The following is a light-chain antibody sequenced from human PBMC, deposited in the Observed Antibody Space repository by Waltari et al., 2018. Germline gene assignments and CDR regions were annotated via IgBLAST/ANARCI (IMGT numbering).Light chain of an antibody. Sequence: DIQMTQSPSSLSASVGDKVTITCRASQGISSWLAWYQQKPGKAPKLLIYAASSLQSGVPSRFSGSGSGTEYTLTISSLQPEDFATYYCQQGYNTPWTFGQGTKVEIK. CDR3: QQGYNTPWT. J-gene: IGKJ1*01. CDR1: QGISSW. CDR2: AAS. V-gene: IGKV1-12*01.